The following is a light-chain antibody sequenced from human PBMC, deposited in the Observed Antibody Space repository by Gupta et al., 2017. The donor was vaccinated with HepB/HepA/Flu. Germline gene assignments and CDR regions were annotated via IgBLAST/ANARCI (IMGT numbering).Light chain of an antibody. Sequence: DIQMTQSPSSLSASVGDIDTITCRASQSITTYLNWYQQKPGKAPELLIYAASSLQSGVPSRFSGSGSGTDFTLTISSLQREDFAAYYCQQSYSTPLTFGGGTKVEIK. V-gene: IGKV1-39*01. J-gene: IGKJ4*01. CDR1: QSITTY. CDR2: AAS. CDR3: QQSYSTPLT.